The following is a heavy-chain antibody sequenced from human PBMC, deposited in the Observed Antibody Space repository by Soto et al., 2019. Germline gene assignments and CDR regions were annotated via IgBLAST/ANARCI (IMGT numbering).Heavy chain of an antibody. CDR1: GGSISSGDYY. D-gene: IGHD4-17*01. V-gene: IGHV4-30-4*01. J-gene: IGHJ2*01. CDR2: IYYSGST. CDR3: ARYGADYDYWYFDL. Sequence: QVQLQESGPGLVKPSQTLSLTCTVSGGSISSGDYYWSWIRQPPGKGLEWIGYIYYSGSTYYNPSLKRRFTISVDTSKNQFSLKLSSVTAADTAVYYCARYGADYDYWYFDLWGRGTLVTVSS.